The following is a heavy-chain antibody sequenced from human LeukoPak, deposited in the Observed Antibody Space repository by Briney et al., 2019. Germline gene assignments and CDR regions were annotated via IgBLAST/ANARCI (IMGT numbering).Heavy chain of an antibody. CDR2: IDWDDDK. CDR1: GGSISNYY. V-gene: IGHV2-70*18. Sequence: TLSLTCTVSGGSISNYYWSWIRQPPGKALEWLALIDWDDDKYYSTSLKTRLTISKDTSKNQVVLTMTNMDPVDTATYYCARCELDYWGQGTLVTVSS. CDR3: ARCELDY. J-gene: IGHJ4*02.